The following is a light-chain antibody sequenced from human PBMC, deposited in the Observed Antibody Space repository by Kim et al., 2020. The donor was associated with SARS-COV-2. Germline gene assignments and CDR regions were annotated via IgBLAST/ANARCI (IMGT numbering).Light chain of an antibody. CDR1: SSNIGAGYD. J-gene: IGLJ3*02. CDR3: QSYDRSVSGWV. Sequence: QSVLTQPPSVSGAPGQRVTIPCTGSSSNIGAGYDVHWYQHLPGTAPKLLISGNSNRPSGVPDRFSGSKSDTSASLAITGLQAEDEADYYCQSYDRSVSGWVFGGGTQLTVL. V-gene: IGLV1-40*01. CDR2: GNS.